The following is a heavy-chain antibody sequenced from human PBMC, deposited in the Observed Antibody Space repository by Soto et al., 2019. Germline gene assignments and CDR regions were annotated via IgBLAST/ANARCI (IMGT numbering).Heavy chain of an antibody. CDR1: GGSISSSNW. V-gene: IGHV4-4*02. CDR3: ASLRSDTYYYDSRFDP. Sequence: SETLSLTCAVSGGSISSSNWWSWVRQPPGKGLEWIGEIYHSGSTNYNPSLKSRVTISVDKSKNQFSLELSSVTAADTAVYYCASLRSDTYYYDSRFDPWGQGTLVTVSS. J-gene: IGHJ5*02. D-gene: IGHD3-22*01. CDR2: IYHSGST.